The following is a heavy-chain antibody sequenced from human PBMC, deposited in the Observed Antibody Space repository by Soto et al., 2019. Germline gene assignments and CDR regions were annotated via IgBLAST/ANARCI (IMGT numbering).Heavy chain of an antibody. D-gene: IGHD6-19*01. V-gene: IGHV1-69*01. J-gene: IGHJ6*02. CDR2: IIPIFGTA. CDR3: ARGSPSIYSSDPYYYGMDV. Sequence: QVQLVQSGAEVKKPGSSVKVSCKASGGTFSSYAISWVRQAPGQGLEWMGGIIPIFGTANYAQKFQGRVTIPADESTSTAYMELSSLRSEDTAVYYCARGSPSIYSSDPYYYGMDVWGQGTTVTVSS. CDR1: GGTFSSYA.